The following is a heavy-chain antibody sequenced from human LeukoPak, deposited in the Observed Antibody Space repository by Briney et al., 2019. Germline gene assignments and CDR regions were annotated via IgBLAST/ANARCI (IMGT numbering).Heavy chain of an antibody. CDR3: ARDCSTSCYAAEDFDY. Sequence: PGGSLRLSCAASGFTFSSYEMNWVRQAPGKGLEWVSYTSSSGSTIYYADSVKGRFTISRDNAKNSLYLQMNSLRAEDTAVYYCARDCSTSCYAAEDFDYWGQGTLVTVSS. J-gene: IGHJ4*02. V-gene: IGHV3-48*03. CDR1: GFTFSSYE. CDR2: TSSSGSTI. D-gene: IGHD2-2*01.